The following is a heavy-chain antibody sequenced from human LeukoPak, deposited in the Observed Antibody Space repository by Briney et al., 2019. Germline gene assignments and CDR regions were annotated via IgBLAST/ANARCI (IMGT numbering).Heavy chain of an antibody. D-gene: IGHD2-2*01. CDR2: INHSGST. CDR1: GGSFSGYY. Sequence: SETLSLTCAVYGGSFSGYYWSWIRQPPGKGLEWIGEINHSGSTNYNPSLKSRVTISVDTSKNQFSLKLSSVTAADTAVYYCARGGFVVVPAYDYMDVWGKGTTVTISS. CDR3: ARGGFVVVPAYDYMDV. J-gene: IGHJ6*03. V-gene: IGHV4-34*01.